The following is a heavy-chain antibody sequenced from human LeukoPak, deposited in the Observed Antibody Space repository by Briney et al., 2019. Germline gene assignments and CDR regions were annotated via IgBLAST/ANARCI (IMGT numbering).Heavy chain of an antibody. CDR2: IISIFGTA. J-gene: IGHJ4*02. Sequence: ASVKVSCKASGGTFSSYAISWVRQAPGQGLEWMGGIISIFGTANYAQKFQGRVTITADESTSTAYMELSSLRSEDTAVYYCARGWLRSREFDYWGQGTLVTVSS. D-gene: IGHD5-12*01. CDR1: GGTFSSYA. V-gene: IGHV1-69*13. CDR3: ARGWLRSREFDY.